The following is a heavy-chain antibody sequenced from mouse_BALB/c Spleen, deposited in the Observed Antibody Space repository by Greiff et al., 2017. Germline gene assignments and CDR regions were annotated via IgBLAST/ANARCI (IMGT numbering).Heavy chain of an antibody. Sequence: EVQVVESGGGLVKPGGSLKLSCAASGFTFSSYAMSWVRQSPEKRLEWVAEISSGGSYTYYPDTVTGRFTISRDNAKNTLYLEMSSLRSEDTAMYYCARTGTGAWFAYWGQGTLVTVSA. CDR1: GFTFSSYA. CDR2: ISSGGSYT. V-gene: IGHV5-9-4*01. D-gene: IGHD4-1*01. CDR3: ARTGTGAWFAY. J-gene: IGHJ3*01.